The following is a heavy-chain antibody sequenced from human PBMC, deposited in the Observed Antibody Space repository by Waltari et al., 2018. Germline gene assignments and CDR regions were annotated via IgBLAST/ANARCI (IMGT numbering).Heavy chain of an antibody. CDR3: ARDSLVTSSSSLTQTYYYYGMDV. Sequence: EVQLVESGGGLVQPGGSLRLSCAASGFTFSSYEMNWVRQAPGKGLEGVSYISSSGSTIYDADSVKGRFTISRDNAKNSLYLQMNSLRAEDTAVYYCARDSLVTSSSSLTQTYYYYGMDVWGQGTTVTVSS. D-gene: IGHD6-6*01. J-gene: IGHJ6*02. V-gene: IGHV3-48*03. CDR1: GFTFSSYE. CDR2: ISSSGSTI.